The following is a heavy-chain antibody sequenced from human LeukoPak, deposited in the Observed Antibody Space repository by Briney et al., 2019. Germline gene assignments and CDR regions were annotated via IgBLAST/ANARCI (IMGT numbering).Heavy chain of an antibody. V-gene: IGHV3-48*04. Sequence: GESLRLSCAASEFTFSKYWMSWVRQAPGKGLEWVSYISSSGSTIDYADSVKGRFTISRDNAKNSLYLQMNSLRAEDTAVYYCARAYNGRYCSGGSCYLVEYYFDYWGQGTLVTVSS. CDR2: ISSSGSTI. CDR1: EFTFSKYW. CDR3: ARAYNGRYCSGGSCYLVEYYFDY. J-gene: IGHJ4*02. D-gene: IGHD2-15*01.